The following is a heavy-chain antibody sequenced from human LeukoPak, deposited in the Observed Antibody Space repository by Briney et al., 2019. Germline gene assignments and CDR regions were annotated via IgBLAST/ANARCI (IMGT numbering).Heavy chain of an antibody. D-gene: IGHD3-10*01. CDR2: IYTSGST. Sequence: SETLSLTCTVSGGSISSGSYYWHWIRQPAGTGLEWIGRIYTSGSTNYNPSLKSRVTVSVDTSKNQFSLKLSSVTAADTAVYYCAREGLNMVRGVIPKEAWGWFDPWGQGTLVTVSS. CDR3: AREGLNMVRGVIPKEAWGWFDP. J-gene: IGHJ5*02. V-gene: IGHV4-61*02. CDR1: GGSISSGSYY.